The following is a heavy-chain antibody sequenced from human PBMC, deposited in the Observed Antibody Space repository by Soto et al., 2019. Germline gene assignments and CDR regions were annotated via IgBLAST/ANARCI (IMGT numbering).Heavy chain of an antibody. CDR1: VFTVSSNY. Sequence: SGGSLRLSCAASVFTVSSNYMSWVRQAPGKGLEWVSVIYSGGSTYYADSVKGRFTISRDNSKNTLYLQMNSLRAEDTAVYYCATYYSDSSGYYYFAYWGRGTLVTVSS. D-gene: IGHD3-22*01. CDR2: IYSGGST. CDR3: ATYYSDSSGYYYFAY. V-gene: IGHV3-53*01. J-gene: IGHJ4*02.